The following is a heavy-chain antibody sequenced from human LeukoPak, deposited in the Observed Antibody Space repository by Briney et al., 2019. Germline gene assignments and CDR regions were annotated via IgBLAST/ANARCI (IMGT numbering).Heavy chain of an antibody. V-gene: IGHV3-66*01. CDR1: GFTVCSNY. J-gene: IGHJ6*01. CDR2: IYGGGST. CDR3: ARDNSNYVYYYYGMDV. D-gene: IGHD4-11*01. Sequence: PGGSLRLSCAACGFTVCSNYMRWARQAPGKGLEWVSDIYGGGSTNYADSVKGRFTISRDNSKNQLYLQMNSLRAEDTAVYYCARDNSNYVYYYYGMDVWGQGATVSVSS.